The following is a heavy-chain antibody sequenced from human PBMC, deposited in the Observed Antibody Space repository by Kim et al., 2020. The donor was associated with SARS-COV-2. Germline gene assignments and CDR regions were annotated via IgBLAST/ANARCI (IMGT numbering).Heavy chain of an antibody. V-gene: IGHV1-69*01. CDR3: ARVMLRADTVTTPWFDP. D-gene: IGHD4-17*01. J-gene: IGHJ5*02. Sequence: FPGRVTITADESTSTAYMELSSLRSEDTAVYYCARVMLRADTVTTPWFDPWGQGTLVTVSS.